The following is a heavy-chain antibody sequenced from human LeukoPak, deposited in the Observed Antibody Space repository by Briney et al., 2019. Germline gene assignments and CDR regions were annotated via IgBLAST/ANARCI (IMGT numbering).Heavy chain of an antibody. CDR3: AGGEQLWLQSSTPAGMDV. CDR1: GGTFSIYA. Sequence: SVTVSFTASGGTFSIYAISWVRQAPGQGLEWMGVRNPIFGTENYERKFQGRVTITADESPSTDYMELSSLRSEDTAVYYCAGGEQLWLQSSTPAGMDVWGQGTTVTVSS. J-gene: IGHJ6*02. CDR2: RNPIFGTE. D-gene: IGHD5-18*01. V-gene: IGHV1-69*13.